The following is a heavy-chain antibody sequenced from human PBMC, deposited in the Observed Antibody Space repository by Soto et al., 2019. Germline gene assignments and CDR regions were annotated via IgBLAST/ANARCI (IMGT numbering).Heavy chain of an antibody. D-gene: IGHD3-22*01. Sequence: RSLTCTVSGGSIRSGDHYWSWIRQSPGKGLEWIGYIYYSGSAYYNPSLRSRVVISVDMSKNQFSLKVNSVTAADTAMYYCARDFFDDNSSDAFDIWGQGTMVTVSS. J-gene: IGHJ3*02. CDR3: ARDFFDDNSSDAFDI. CDR1: GGSIRSGDHY. V-gene: IGHV4-30-4*01. CDR2: IYYSGSA.